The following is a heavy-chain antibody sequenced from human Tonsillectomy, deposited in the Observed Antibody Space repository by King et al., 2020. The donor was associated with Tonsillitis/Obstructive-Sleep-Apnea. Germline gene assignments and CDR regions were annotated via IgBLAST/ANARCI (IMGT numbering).Heavy chain of an antibody. Sequence: VQLVEAGGGLVKPGGSLRLSCAASGFTVSNAWMSWVRQAPGEGLEWVGRIKSKTDGGTADYGAPVKGRFTISRNESKHTLYLEMSSLKAGDTAVYYCPTYDFWSGYSYWGQGTLVTFSS. CDR1: GFTVSNAW. J-gene: IGHJ4*02. D-gene: IGHD3-3*01. CDR3: PTYDFWSGYSY. CDR2: IKSKTDGGTA. V-gene: IGHV3-15*01.